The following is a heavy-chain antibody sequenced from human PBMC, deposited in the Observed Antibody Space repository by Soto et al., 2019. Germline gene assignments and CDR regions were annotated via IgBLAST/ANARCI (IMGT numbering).Heavy chain of an antibody. V-gene: IGHV1-69*08. CDR2: FIPILGIA. D-gene: IGHD2-2*01. Sequence: QVQLVQSGAEVKKPGSSVKASARASGGTFSSYTISWGGQAPGQGLEWWGRFIPILGIANYAQKFQGRVTITADKSTSTAYMELSSLRSEDTAVYYCAREDIVVVPAAISLDYWGQGTLVTVSS. CDR3: AREDIVVVPAAISLDY. J-gene: IGHJ4*02. CDR1: GGTFSSYT.